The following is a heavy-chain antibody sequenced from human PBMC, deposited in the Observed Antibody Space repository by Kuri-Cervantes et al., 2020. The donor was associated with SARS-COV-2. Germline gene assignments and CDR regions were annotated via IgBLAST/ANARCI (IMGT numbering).Heavy chain of an antibody. CDR1: GFTFSSYG. D-gene: IGHD6-13*01. CDR2: INSDGSST. V-gene: IGHV3-74*01. Sequence: GESLKISCAASGFTFSSYGMHWVRQAPGKGLVWVSRINSDGSSTSYADSVKGRFTISRDNAKNTLYLQMNSLRAEDTAVYYCARGASSSWYVYYYYYMDVWGKGTTVTVSS. CDR3: ARGASSSWYVYYYYYMDV. J-gene: IGHJ6*03.